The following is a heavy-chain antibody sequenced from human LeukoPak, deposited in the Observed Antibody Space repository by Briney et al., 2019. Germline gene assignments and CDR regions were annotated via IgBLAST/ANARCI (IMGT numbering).Heavy chain of an antibody. CDR3: ARYCSSTSCYATKWGLDV. J-gene: IGHJ6*04. V-gene: IGHV4-31*03. D-gene: IGHD2-2*01. CDR2: IYYSGST. Sequence: TLSLTCTVSVGSISSGGYYWSWIPQHPGKGLEWIGYIYYSGSTYYNPSLTSRVTISVDTSKNQFSLKLSSVTAADTAVYYCARYCSSTSCYATKWGLDVWGKGTTVTVSS. CDR1: VGSISSGGYY.